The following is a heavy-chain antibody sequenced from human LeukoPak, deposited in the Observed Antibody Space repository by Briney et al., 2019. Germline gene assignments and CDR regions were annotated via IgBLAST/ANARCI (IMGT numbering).Heavy chain of an antibody. CDR2: IYSSGST. CDR3: ARDSRYSDTSGYYYSHYYMDV. CDR1: GGSINYYY. J-gene: IGHJ6*03. V-gene: IGHV4-59*01. D-gene: IGHD3-22*01. Sequence: SETLSLTCTVSGGSINYYYWSWIRQPPGKGLEYIGYIYSSGSTNYNPSLKSRVTMSVGTSKNQFSLKLSSVTAADTAVYYCARDSRYSDTSGYYYSHYYMDVWGKGTTVTVSS.